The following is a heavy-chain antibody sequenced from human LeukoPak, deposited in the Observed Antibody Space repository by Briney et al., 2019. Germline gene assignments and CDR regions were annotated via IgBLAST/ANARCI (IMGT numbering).Heavy chain of an antibody. Sequence: ASVKVSCKVSGYTLTELSMHWVRQAPGKGLEWMGGFDPEDGETIYAQKFQGRVTMTEGTSTDTAYMELSSLRSGDTAVYYCATALRSWFDPWGQGTLVTVSS. V-gene: IGHV1-24*01. CDR1: GYTLTELS. CDR3: ATALRSWFDP. D-gene: IGHD5/OR15-5a*01. CDR2: FDPEDGET. J-gene: IGHJ5*02.